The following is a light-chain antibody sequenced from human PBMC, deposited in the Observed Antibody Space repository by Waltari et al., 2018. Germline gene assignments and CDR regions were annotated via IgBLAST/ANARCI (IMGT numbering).Light chain of an antibody. CDR3: SSYAGSNTFL. CDR2: DVT. CDR1: SSDIGGYNY. V-gene: IGLV2-11*01. Sequence: QAALTQPPSVSGSPGQSVTISCTGTSSDIGGYNYVSWYQQHPDKAPKVMIYDVTQRPSGVSDRFSGSKSGNTASLTISGLQPEDEADYYCSSYAGSNTFLFGGGARLTVL. J-gene: IGLJ2*01.